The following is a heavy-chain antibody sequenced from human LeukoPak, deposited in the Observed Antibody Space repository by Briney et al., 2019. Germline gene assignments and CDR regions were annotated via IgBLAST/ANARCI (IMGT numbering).Heavy chain of an antibody. CDR1: GFTFSSYA. J-gene: IGHJ4*02. CDR2: ISGSGGST. CDR3: ARDGTLVDFDFDY. V-gene: IGHV3-23*01. Sequence: GGSLRLSCAASGFTFSSYAMSWVRQAPGKGLEWVSAISGSGGSTYYADSVKGRFTISRDNAKNSLYLQMNSLRAEDTAVYYCARDGTLVDFDFDYWGQGTLVTVSS. D-gene: IGHD2-2*03.